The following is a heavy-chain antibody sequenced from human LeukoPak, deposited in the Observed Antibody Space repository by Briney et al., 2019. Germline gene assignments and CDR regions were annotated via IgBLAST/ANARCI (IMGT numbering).Heavy chain of an antibody. CDR2: IYYSGST. CDR3: ARGIAAAVY. J-gene: IGHJ4*02. D-gene: IGHD6-13*01. CDR1: GGSISSYY. V-gene: IGHV4-59*01. Sequence: PSETLSLTCTVSGGSISSYYWSWLRQPPGKGLEWIGYIYYSGSTNYNPSLKSRVTISVDTSKNQFSLKLSSVAAADTAVYYCARGIAAAVYWGQGTLVTVSS.